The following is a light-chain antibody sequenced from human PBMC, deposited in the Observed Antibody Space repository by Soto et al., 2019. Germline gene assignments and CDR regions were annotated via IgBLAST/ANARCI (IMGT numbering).Light chain of an antibody. CDR2: GAS. J-gene: IGKJ4*01. CDR3: QQYYNGPPLT. V-gene: IGKV3-15*01. CDR1: QSVSSN. Sequence: EIVMTQSPATLSVSPGERATLSCRASQSVSSNLAWYQQKPRQAPRLLIYGASTRATGIPARFSGSGSGTEYTLTTSSLQSDDVVVYYCQQYYNGPPLTFGGGTKVEIK.